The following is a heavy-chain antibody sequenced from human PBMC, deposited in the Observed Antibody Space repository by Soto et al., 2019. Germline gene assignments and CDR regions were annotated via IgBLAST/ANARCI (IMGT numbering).Heavy chain of an antibody. V-gene: IGHV3-33*01. CDR1: GFTFSDDG. CDR3: ARDEDYYGSGTYYNYGMDV. J-gene: IGHJ6*02. CDR2: IWYDGSNK. Sequence: QVQLVESGGGVVQPGRSLRLSCVASGFTFSDDGMHWVRQAPGKGLEWVAVIWYDGSNKYYGDSVKGRFTISRDNSKNTLYLQMNGLRAEDTAVYYCARDEDYYGSGTYYNYGMDVWGQGTTVTVSS. D-gene: IGHD3-10*01.